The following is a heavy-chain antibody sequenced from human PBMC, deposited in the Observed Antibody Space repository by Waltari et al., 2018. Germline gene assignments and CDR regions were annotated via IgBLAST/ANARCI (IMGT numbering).Heavy chain of an antibody. Sequence: QVQLVQSGAEVKKPGASVKVSCKVSGYTLTELSMHWVRQAPGKGLEWMGGCDPEVGETIYAQTFQGRVTMTEDTSTDTAYMELSSLRSEDTAVYYCATGGVNYDSSGYRAFDYWGQGTLVTVSS. D-gene: IGHD3-22*01. V-gene: IGHV1-24*01. J-gene: IGHJ4*02. CDR2: CDPEVGET. CDR1: GYTLTELS. CDR3: ATGGVNYDSSGYRAFDY.